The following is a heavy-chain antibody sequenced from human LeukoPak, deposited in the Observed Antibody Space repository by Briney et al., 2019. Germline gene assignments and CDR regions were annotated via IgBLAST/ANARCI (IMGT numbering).Heavy chain of an antibody. D-gene: IGHD3-10*01. CDR2: IHNSGDS. V-gene: IGHV4-38-2*02. CDR3: ARGEIGDFDS. J-gene: IGHJ4*02. CDR1: GYPASRGYY. Sequence: KPSETLSLTCNVSGYPASRGYYWGWIRQPPGKHLEWIGSIHNSGDSFDNPSLRSRVAMSMGMSKNQFSLKLTSVTASDSAVYYCARGEIGDFDSWGQGILVIVST.